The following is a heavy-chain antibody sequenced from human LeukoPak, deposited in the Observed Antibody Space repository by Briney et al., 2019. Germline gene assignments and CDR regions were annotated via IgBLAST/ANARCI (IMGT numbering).Heavy chain of an antibody. D-gene: IGHD3-10*01. V-gene: IGHV3-9*01. J-gene: IGHJ3*01. CDR2: ISWNSENT. CDR1: GFTFDDHA. Sequence: GGSLRLSCAASGFTFDDHAMHWVRQAPGKGLEWVSGISWNSENTDYADSVKGRFTISRDNAKNSLYLQMNSLRAEDTALYYCAKGYYYGSGTYSRAFDVWGQGTMVTVSS. CDR3: AKGYYYGSGTYSRAFDV.